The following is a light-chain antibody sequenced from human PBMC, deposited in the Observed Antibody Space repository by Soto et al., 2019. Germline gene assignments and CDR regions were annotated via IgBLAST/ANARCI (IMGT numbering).Light chain of an antibody. J-gene: IGLJ2*01. CDR1: SSDMGGYNY. CDR3: SSYTSYSTVV. CDR2: EVS. V-gene: IGLV2-14*01. Sequence: QSALTQPASVSGSPGQSITISCTGTSSDMGGYNYVSWYQQHPGKAPKAMIYEVSNRPSGVSNRFSGSKSGNTASLTISGLQAEDEADYYCSSYTSYSTVVFGGGTKLTVL.